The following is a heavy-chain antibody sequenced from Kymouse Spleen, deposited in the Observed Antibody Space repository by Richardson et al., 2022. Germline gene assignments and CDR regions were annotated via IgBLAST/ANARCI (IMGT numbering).Heavy chain of an antibody. J-gene: IGHJ4*02. CDR1: GGSFSGYY. V-gene: IGHV4-34*01. Sequence: QVQLQQWGAGLLKPSETLSLTCAVYGGSFSGYYWSWIRQPPGKGLEWIGEINHSGSTNYNPSLKSRVTISVDTSKNQFSLKLSSVTAADTAVYYCARAPNWNDVGYFDYWGQGTLVTVSS. CDR2: INHSGST. CDR3: ARAPNWNDVGYFDY. D-gene: IGHD1-1*01,IGHD1-20*01.